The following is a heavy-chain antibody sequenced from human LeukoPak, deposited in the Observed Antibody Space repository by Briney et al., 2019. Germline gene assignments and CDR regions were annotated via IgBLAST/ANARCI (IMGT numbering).Heavy chain of an antibody. CDR3: ARPYYYDSRIDP. V-gene: IGHV4-30-4*01. CDR2: MYYSGST. J-gene: IGHJ5*02. D-gene: IGHD3-22*01. CDR1: GGSISSGDYY. Sequence: SETLSLTCIVSGGSISSGDYYWSWIRQPPGKGLEWIAYMYYSGSTYYNPSLKSRVTMSADTSKNQLSLKLSSVTAADTAVYYCARPYYYDSRIDPWGQGILVTVSS.